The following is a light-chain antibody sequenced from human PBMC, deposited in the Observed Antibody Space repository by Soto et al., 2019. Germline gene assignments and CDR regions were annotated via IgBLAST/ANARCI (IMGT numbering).Light chain of an antibody. V-gene: IGKV3D-15*01. Sequence: EIVMTQSPATLSVSPVERATLSCLASQSVSSNLAWYQQKPGQAPRLLIYDASTRATGIPARFSGSGSGTDFTLTISGLQSEDFAVYSCQQYHNWPITFGQGTRLEIK. CDR1: QSVSSN. CDR3: QQYHNWPIT. J-gene: IGKJ5*01. CDR2: DAS.